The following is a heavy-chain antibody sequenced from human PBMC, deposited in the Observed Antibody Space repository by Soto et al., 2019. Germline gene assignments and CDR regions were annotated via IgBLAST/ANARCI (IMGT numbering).Heavy chain of an antibody. Sequence: GGSLRLSCSASGFTFSSYAMHWVRQAPGKGLEYVSAISSNGGSTYYADSVKGRFTISRDNSKNTLYLQMSSLRAEDTAVYYCVKGRLLYYGGNVRVVQKDAFDIWGQGTMVTVSS. V-gene: IGHV3-64D*08. CDR2: ISSNGGST. CDR1: GFTFSSYA. D-gene: IGHD4-17*01. J-gene: IGHJ3*02. CDR3: VKGRLLYYGGNVRVVQKDAFDI.